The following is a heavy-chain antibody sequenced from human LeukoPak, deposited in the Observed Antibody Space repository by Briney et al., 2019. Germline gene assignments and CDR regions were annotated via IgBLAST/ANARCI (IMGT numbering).Heavy chain of an antibody. J-gene: IGHJ4*02. CDR1: GFTFSSYP. V-gene: IGHV3-23*01. Sequence: GGSLRLSCAASGFTFSSYPMTWVRQAPGKGLEWVSAITASGSTTYYGVSVKGRFTISRDNSKNTLYLQMNRLRAEDTAVYYCAKELRMTVWGQGSLVTVSS. D-gene: IGHD2-21*02. CDR2: ITASGSTT. CDR3: AKELRMTV.